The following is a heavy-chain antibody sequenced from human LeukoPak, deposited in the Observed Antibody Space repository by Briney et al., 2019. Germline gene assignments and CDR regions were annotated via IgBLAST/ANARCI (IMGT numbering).Heavy chain of an antibody. Sequence: PGGSLRLSCAASGFTFNNYGMHWVRQAPGKGLEWVAFILYDGSNKYHADSVKGRFTISRDNSKNTLYLQMNSLRAEDTAVYYCAKGSGHYYYYMDVWGKGTTVTVSS. D-gene: IGHD3-10*01. V-gene: IGHV3-30*02. CDR1: GFTFNNYG. CDR3: AKGSGHYYYYMDV. J-gene: IGHJ6*03. CDR2: ILYDGSNK.